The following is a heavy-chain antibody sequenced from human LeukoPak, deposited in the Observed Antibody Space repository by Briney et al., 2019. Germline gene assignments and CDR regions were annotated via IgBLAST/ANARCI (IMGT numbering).Heavy chain of an antibody. CDR1: GGSISSYY. V-gene: IGHV4-59*08. CDR2: IYYSGST. CDR3: ARPRLWDYTRPFDY. D-gene: IGHD4/OR15-4a*01. J-gene: IGHJ4*02. Sequence: PSETLSLTCTVSGGSISSYYWSWIRQPPGKGLEWIGYIYYSGSTNYNPSLKSRVTISVDTSKNQFSLKLSSVTAADTAVYYCARPRLWDYTRPFDYWGQGTLVTVSS.